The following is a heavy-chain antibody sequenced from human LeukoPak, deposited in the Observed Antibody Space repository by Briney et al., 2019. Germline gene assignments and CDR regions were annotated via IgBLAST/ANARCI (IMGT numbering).Heavy chain of an antibody. D-gene: IGHD3-10*01. CDR3: AREPPLGSTILRGVRIYCGMDV. J-gene: IGHJ6*02. V-gene: IGHV3-48*01. Sequence: GGSLRLSCAASGFTFSTYSMNWVRQAPGKGLEWASYISGSGSTIYYAEYVKGRFTISRDAAKNSLYLQMNSLRAEDTAVYYCAREPPLGSTILRGVRIYCGMDVWGQGTTATVSS. CDR2: ISGSGSTI. CDR1: GFTFSTYS.